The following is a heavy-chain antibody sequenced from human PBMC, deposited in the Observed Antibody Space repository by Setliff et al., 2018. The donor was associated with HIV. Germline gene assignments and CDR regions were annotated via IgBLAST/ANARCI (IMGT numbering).Heavy chain of an antibody. J-gene: IGHJ6*03. CDR1: GGSFSGYY. Sequence: SETLSLTCAVYGGSFSGYYWSWIRQPPGKGLEWIGEINHGGITNYNPSLKSRVTISLDTSKSHFSLKLSSVTAADTAVYYCARDQAEYNFWSGYWGNYYYYMDVWGKGTTVTVSS. CDR2: INHGGIT. V-gene: IGHV4-34*01. D-gene: IGHD3-3*01. CDR3: ARDQAEYNFWSGYWGNYYYYMDV.